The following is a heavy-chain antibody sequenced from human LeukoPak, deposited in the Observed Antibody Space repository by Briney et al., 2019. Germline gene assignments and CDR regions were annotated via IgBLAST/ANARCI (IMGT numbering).Heavy chain of an antibody. Sequence: GGSLRLSCAASGFTFDDYGMSWVRQAPGKGLEWVSGINWNSGSIGYADSVKGRFTISRDNAKNSLYLQMNSLRAEDTALYYCAKDGRYYYDSSGYLFDYWGQGTLVTVSS. J-gene: IGHJ4*02. CDR2: INWNSGSI. CDR3: AKDGRYYYDSSGYLFDY. D-gene: IGHD3-22*01. CDR1: GFTFDDYG. V-gene: IGHV3-20*04.